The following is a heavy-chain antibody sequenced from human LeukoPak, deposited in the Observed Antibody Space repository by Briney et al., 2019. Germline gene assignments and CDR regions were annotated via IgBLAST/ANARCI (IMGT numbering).Heavy chain of an antibody. V-gene: IGHV4-59*01. CDR3: ARDRLGYCSSTSCYYWSYYYGMDV. CDR1: GGSISSYY. J-gene: IGHJ6*02. CDR2: IYYSGST. D-gene: IGHD2-2*01. Sequence: PSETLSLTCTVSGGSISSYYWSWIRQPPGKGLEWIGYIYYSGSTNYNPSLKSRVTISVDTSKNQFSLKLSSVTAADTAVYYCARDRLGYCSSTSCYYWSYYYGMDVWGQGTTVTVSS.